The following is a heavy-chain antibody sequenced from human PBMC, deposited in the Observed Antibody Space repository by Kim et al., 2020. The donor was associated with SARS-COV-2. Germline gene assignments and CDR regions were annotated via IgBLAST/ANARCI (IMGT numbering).Heavy chain of an antibody. V-gene: IGHV4-34*01. D-gene: IGHD4-17*01. CDR1: GGSFSGYY. J-gene: IGHJ4*02. CDR2: INHSGST. CDR3: ARGRLDYGDFAGLGY. Sequence: SETLSLTCAVYGGSFSGYYWSWIRQPPGKGLEWIGEINHSGSTNYNPSLKSRVTISVDTSKNQFSLKLSSVTAADTAVYYCARGRLDYGDFAGLGYWGQGTLVTVSS.